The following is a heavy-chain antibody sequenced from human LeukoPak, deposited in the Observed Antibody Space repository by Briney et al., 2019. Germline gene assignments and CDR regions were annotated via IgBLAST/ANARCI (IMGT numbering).Heavy chain of an antibody. Sequence: ASVKVSCKASGYTFTGYYMHWVRQAPGQGLEWMGRINPNSGGTNYAQKFQGRGTMTRDTAISTASMELNMLRSDDTAMYYCARTFMMTTVTQFDYWGQGTLVTASS. D-gene: IGHD4-17*01. V-gene: IGHV1-2*06. CDR1: GYTFTGYY. CDR2: INPNSGGT. CDR3: ARTFMMTTVTQFDY. J-gene: IGHJ4*02.